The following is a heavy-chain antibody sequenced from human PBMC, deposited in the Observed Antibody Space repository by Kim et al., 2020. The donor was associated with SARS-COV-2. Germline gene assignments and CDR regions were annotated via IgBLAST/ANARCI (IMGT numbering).Heavy chain of an antibody. CDR3: ARALYSYGTGLDY. D-gene: IGHD5-18*01. CDR2: IYYSGST. CDR1: GGSISSYY. V-gene: IGHV4-59*01. J-gene: IGHJ4*02. Sequence: SETLSLTCTVSGGSISSYYWSWIRQPPGKGLEWIGYIYYSGSTNYNPSLKSRVTISVDTSKNQFSLKLSSVTAADTAVYYCARALYSYGTGLDYWGQGTLVTVSS.